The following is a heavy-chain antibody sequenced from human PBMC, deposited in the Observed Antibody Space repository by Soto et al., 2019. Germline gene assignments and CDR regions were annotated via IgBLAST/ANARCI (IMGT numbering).Heavy chain of an antibody. D-gene: IGHD1-26*01. Sequence: SETLSLTCTVSGGSISSGGYYWSWIRQHPGKGLEWIGYIYYSGSTYYNPSLKSRVTISVDTSKNQFSLKLSSVTAADTAVYYCARSGYSGSYRKDYYYYGMDVWGQGTTVTVSS. V-gene: IGHV4-31*03. J-gene: IGHJ6*02. CDR2: IYYSGST. CDR3: ARSGYSGSYRKDYYYYGMDV. CDR1: GGSISSGGYY.